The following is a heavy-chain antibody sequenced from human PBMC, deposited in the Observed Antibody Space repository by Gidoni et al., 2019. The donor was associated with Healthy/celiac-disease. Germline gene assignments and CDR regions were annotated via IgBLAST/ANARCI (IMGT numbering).Heavy chain of an antibody. D-gene: IGHD5-18*01. Sequence: GFTFSSYGMHWVRQAPGKGLEWVAVISYDGSNKYYADSVKGRFTISRDNSKNTLYLQMNSLRAEDTAVYYCARDKRRIQLSTYYYYYGMDVWGQGTTVTVSS. CDR1: GFTFSSYG. J-gene: IGHJ6*02. V-gene: IGHV3-30*03. CDR2: ISYDGSNK. CDR3: ARDKRRIQLSTYYYYYGMDV.